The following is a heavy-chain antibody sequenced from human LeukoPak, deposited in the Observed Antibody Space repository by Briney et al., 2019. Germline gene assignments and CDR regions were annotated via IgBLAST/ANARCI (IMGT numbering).Heavy chain of an antibody. V-gene: IGHV3-21*01. CDR1: GFTFSSYS. CDR3: ARVDRWELLRRRAVDRVREFDY. J-gene: IGHJ4*02. CDR2: ISSSSSYI. Sequence: GGSLRLSCAASGFTFSSYSMNWVRQAPGKGLEWVSSISSSSSYIYYADSVKGRFTISRDSAKNSLYLQMNSLRAEDTAVYYCARVDRWELLRRRAVDRVREFDYWGQGTLVTVSS. D-gene: IGHD1-26*01.